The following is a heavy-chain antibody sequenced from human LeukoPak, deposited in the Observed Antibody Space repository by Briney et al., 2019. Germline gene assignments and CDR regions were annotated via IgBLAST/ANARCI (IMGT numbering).Heavy chain of an antibody. Sequence: GGSLRLSCAASGFTFSSYAMHWVRQAPGKGLEWVSGISWNSGSIGYADSVKGRFTISRDNAKNSLYLQMNSLRAEDTALYYCAKESDILTSPLDYWGQGTLVTVSS. V-gene: IGHV3-9*01. D-gene: IGHD3-9*01. J-gene: IGHJ4*02. CDR2: ISWNSGSI. CDR3: AKESDILTSPLDY. CDR1: GFTFSSYA.